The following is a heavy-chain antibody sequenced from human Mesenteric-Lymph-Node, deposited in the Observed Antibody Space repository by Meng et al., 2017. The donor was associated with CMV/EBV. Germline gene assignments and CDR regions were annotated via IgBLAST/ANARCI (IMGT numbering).Heavy chain of an antibody. Sequence: SETLSLTCTVSGGSVSSGSYYWNWIRQPPGKGLEWIGYFYFDYSGSTNYNPSLKSRVTISVDTSKNQFYLKLSSVTAADTAVYYCARTCTSSSYDSWGQGTLVTVSS. V-gene: IGHV4-61*01. CDR2: FYFDYSGST. CDR3: ARTCTSSSYDS. D-gene: IGHD2-2*01. J-gene: IGHJ4*02. CDR1: GGSVSSGSYY.